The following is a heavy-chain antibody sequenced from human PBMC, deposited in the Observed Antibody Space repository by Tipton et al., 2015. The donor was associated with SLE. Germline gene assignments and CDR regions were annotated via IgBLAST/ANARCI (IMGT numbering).Heavy chain of an antibody. CDR3: ARLYYDTTGDGVYFQH. J-gene: IGHJ1*01. Sequence: SLRLSCAASGFTFDDYAMHWVRQAPGKGLEWVSGISWNSGSIGYADSVKGRFTISRDNAKNTLYLQMNSLRAEDTAVYYCARLYYDTTGDGVYFQHWGQGTLVTVSS. D-gene: IGHD3-22*01. CDR1: GFTFDDYA. V-gene: IGHV3-9*01. CDR2: ISWNSGSI.